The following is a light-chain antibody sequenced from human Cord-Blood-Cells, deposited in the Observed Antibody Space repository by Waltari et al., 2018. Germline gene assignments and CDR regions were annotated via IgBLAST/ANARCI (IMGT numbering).Light chain of an antibody. J-gene: IGLJ1*01. Sequence: QSALTQPASVSGSPGQSITISCTGTSSDVGSYNLVSWYQQHPGKAPNLMMYEVSKRPSGFSNLFAGSKSGNTASLTISGLQAEDEADYYCSSYTSSSTLVFGTGTKVTVL. V-gene: IGLV2-14*02. CDR3: SSYTSSSTLV. CDR2: EVS. CDR1: SSDVGSYNL.